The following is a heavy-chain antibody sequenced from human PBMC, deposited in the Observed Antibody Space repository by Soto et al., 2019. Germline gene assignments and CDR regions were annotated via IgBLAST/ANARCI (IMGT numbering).Heavy chain of an antibody. D-gene: IGHD7-27*01. CDR3: DRTTGDRSVEDI. V-gene: IGHV3-72*01. CDR2: TRNKANSYTT. CDR1: GFTFSDHY. Sequence: GGSLRLSCAASGFTFSDHYMDWVRQAPGKGLEWVGRTRNKANSYTTEYAASVKGRFTTSRDDSKNSLYLQMNSLKTEDTAVYYGDRTTGDRSVEDIWGQGTLVTVSS. J-gene: IGHJ4*02.